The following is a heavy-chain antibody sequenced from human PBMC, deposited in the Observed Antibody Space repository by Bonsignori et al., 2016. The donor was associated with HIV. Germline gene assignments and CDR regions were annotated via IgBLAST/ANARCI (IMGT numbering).Heavy chain of an antibody. V-gene: IGHV3-49*02. Sequence: WIRQPPGKGLEWVGFIRSKAYGGTTEYAASVKGRFSISRDDSNSIAYLQMNSLKTEDTAVYYCTRTWDLLPYVYWGQGTLVTVSS. CDR2: IRSKAYGGTT. J-gene: IGHJ4*02. D-gene: IGHD2-15*01. CDR3: TRTWDLLPYVY.